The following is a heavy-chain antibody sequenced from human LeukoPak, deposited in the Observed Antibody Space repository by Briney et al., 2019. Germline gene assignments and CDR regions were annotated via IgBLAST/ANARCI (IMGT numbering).Heavy chain of an antibody. V-gene: IGHV2-5*02. CDR1: GFSLSTSGVG. J-gene: IGHJ4*02. Sequence: SGPTLVKPTQTLTLTCTFSGFSLSTSGVGVGWIRQPPGKALEWLALIYWDDDKRYSPSLKSRLTITKDTSKNQVDLTMTNMDPVDTATYYCARGRFGELYLDYWGQGTLVTVSS. CDR2: IYWDDDK. CDR3: ARGRFGELYLDY. D-gene: IGHD3-10*01.